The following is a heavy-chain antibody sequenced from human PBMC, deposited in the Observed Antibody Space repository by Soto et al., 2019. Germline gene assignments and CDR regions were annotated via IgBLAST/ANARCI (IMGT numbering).Heavy chain of an antibody. Sequence: SETLSLTCAVSGDSISSMNWWSWVRQPPGKGLEWIGEIHHSGSTNYNPSLKSRVTISVEKSKNQFSLKLSSVTAADTAVYYCARGSSGDKVDYWGQGTLVTVSS. CDR2: IHHSGST. CDR3: ARGSSGDKVDY. J-gene: IGHJ4*02. V-gene: IGHV4-4*02. D-gene: IGHD1-26*01. CDR1: GDSISSMNW.